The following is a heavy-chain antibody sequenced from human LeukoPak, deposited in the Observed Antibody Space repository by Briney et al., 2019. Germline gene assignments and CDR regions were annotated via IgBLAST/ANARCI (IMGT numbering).Heavy chain of an antibody. D-gene: IGHD6-6*01. CDR3: ARGRVEYSSSSLDY. V-gene: IGHV4-34*01. CDR1: GGSFSGYY. CDR2: INHSGST. J-gene: IGHJ4*02. Sequence: PSETLSLTCAVYGGSFSGYYWSWIRQPPGKGLEWIGEINHSGSTNYNPSLKSRVTISVDTSKNQFSLKLSSVTAADTAVYYCARGRVEYSSSSLDYWGQGTLVTVSS.